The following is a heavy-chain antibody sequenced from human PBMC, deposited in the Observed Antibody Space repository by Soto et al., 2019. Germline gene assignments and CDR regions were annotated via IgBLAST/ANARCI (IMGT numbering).Heavy chain of an antibody. D-gene: IGHD6-6*01. CDR3: ASKGSSYYYYYGMDV. Sequence: PGESLKISCKGSGYSFTSYWISWVRQMPGKGLEWMGRIDPSDSYTNYSPSFQGHVTISADKSISTAYQQWSSLKASDTAMYYCASKGSSYYYYYGMDVWGQGTTVTVSS. V-gene: IGHV5-10-1*01. CDR1: GYSFTSYW. CDR2: IDPSDSYT. J-gene: IGHJ6*02.